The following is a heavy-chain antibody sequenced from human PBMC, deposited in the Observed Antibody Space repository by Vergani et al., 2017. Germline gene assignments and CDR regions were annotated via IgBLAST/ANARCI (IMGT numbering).Heavy chain of an antibody. CDR3: AKVSSDFWSGHGAFDI. D-gene: IGHD3-3*01. Sequence: QVQLVESGGGVVQPGRSLRLSCAASGFTFSSYGMHWVRQAPGKGLEWVAVISYDGSNKYYADSVKGRFTISRDNSKNTLYLQMNSLRAEDTAVYYCAKVSSDFWSGHGAFDIWGQGTMVTVSS. V-gene: IGHV3-30*18. J-gene: IGHJ3*02. CDR2: ISYDGSNK. CDR1: GFTFSSYG.